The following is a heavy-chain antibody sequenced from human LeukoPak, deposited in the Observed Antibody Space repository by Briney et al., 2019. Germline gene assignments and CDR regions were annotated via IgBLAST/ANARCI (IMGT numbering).Heavy chain of an antibody. CDR1: GGSFSGYY. CDR2: INHSGST. J-gene: IGHJ4*02. D-gene: IGHD3-10*01. CDR3: ARVGYYGSGSSGY. V-gene: IGHV4-34*01. Sequence: SETLSLTCAVYGGSFSGYYWSWIRQPPGKGLEWIGEINHSGSTNYNPSLKSRVTISVDTSKNQFSLKLSSVTAADTAVYYCARVGYYGSGSSGYWGQGTQVIVSS.